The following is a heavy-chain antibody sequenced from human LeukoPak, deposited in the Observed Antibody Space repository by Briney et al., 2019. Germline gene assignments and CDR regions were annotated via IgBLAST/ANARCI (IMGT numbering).Heavy chain of an antibody. V-gene: IGHV7-4-1*02. J-gene: IGHJ5*02. CDR3: ARDWSGYYPNWFDP. D-gene: IGHD3-3*01. CDR1: RGTFSSYA. CDR2: INTNTGNP. Sequence: ASVKVSCKASRGTFSSYAISWVRQAPGQGLEWMGWINTNTGNPTYAQGFTGRFVFSLDTSVSTAYLQISSLKAEDTAVYYCARDWSGYYPNWFDPWGQGTLVTVSS.